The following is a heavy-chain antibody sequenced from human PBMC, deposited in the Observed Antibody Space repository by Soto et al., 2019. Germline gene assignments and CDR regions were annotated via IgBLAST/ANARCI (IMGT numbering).Heavy chain of an antibody. V-gene: IGHV4-30-4*01. J-gene: IGHJ6*02. CDR3: ARSSSWFFERTKYYYYYGMDV. CDR2: IYYSGST. CDR1: GCSISSGDYY. D-gene: IGHD6-13*01. Sequence: PSLTCTVSGCSISSGDYYWSWIRQPPGKGLEWIGYIYYSGSTYYNPSLKSRVTISVDTSKNQFSLKLSSVTAADTAVYYCARSSSWFFERTKYYYYYGMDVWGQGTTVTVSS.